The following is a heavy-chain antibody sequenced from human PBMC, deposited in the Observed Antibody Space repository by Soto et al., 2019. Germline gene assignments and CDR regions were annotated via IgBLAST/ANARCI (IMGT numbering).Heavy chain of an antibody. D-gene: IGHD3-9*01. CDR1: GGSFSGNYY. Sequence: PAETLSLTCAVYGGSFSGNYYWSWIRQHPGKGLEWIGYIYYSVSTYYNPSLKSRVTISVDTSKNQFSLKLSSVTAADTAVYYCARTTYDILFFDYWGQGTLVTVSS. CDR3: ARTTYDILFFDY. CDR2: IYYSVST. V-gene: IGHV4-31*11. J-gene: IGHJ4*02.